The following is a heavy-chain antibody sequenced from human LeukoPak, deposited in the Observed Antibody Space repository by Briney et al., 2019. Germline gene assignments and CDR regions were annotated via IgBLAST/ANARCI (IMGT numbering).Heavy chain of an antibody. CDR1: GFTVSSNY. CDR2: IKQDGSEI. D-gene: IGHD6-19*01. CDR3: ARDMSFSTSDWYGELDN. V-gene: IGHV3-7*05. J-gene: IGHJ4*02. Sequence: SGGSLRLSCAASGFTVSSNYMSWVRQAPGKGLEWVANIKQDGSEIYYVDSVKGRFTISRDNAKKLLYLQMNSLRAEDTALYYCARDMSFSTSDWYGELDNWGQGTLVTVSS.